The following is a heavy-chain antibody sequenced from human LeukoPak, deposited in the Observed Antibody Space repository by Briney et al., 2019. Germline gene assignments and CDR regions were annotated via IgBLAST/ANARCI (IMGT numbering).Heavy chain of an antibody. D-gene: IGHD3-10*01. Sequence: ASVKVSCKASGYTFTGYYMHWVRQAPGQGLEWMGWINPNNGGTNYAQKFQGRVTMTRDTSITTAYMELSRLRSDDTAVYYCASGSTIVRGGIIGPPPDFLDYLGQGNLVTGSS. CDR1: GYTFTGYY. V-gene: IGHV1-2*02. CDR2: INPNNGGT. CDR3: ASGSTIVRGGIIGPPPDFLDY. J-gene: IGHJ4*01.